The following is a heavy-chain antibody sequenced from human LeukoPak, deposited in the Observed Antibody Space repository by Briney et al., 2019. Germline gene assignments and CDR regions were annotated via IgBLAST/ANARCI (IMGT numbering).Heavy chain of an antibody. CDR1: GFSFSSYA. Sequence: GRSLRLSCAASGFSFSSYAMHWVHQAPGKGLEWVAVISYDGSNKYYADSVKGRFTISRDNSKNTLYLQMNSLRAEDTAVYYCATEEWYRFDNWGQGTLVTVSS. V-gene: IGHV3-30-3*01. CDR3: ATEEWYRFDN. D-gene: IGHD2-8*01. CDR2: ISYDGSNK. J-gene: IGHJ4*02.